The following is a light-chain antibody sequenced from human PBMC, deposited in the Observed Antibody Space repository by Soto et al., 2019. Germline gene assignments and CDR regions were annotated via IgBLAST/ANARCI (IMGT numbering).Light chain of an antibody. J-gene: IGKJ4*01. CDR3: QQLYSYPLT. V-gene: IGKV1-9*01. CDR1: QGIDNY. CDR2: AAS. Sequence: DIHLTQSPSFLSASVRDRVTITCRASQGIDNYLAWYQQKPGKAPKLLIYAASTLQSGVPSRFNGSGSGTEFTLTISSLQPEDFATYSCQQLYSYPLTFGGGTKVEI.